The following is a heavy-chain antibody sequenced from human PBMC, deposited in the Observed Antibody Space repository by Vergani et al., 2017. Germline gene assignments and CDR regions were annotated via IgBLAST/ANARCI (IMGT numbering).Heavy chain of an antibody. D-gene: IGHD2-15*01. Sequence: QVQLVESGGGVVQPGRSLRLSCAASGFTFSSYGMHWVRQAPGKGLEWVAVISYDGSNKYYADSVKGRFTISRDNSKNTLYLQMNSLRAEDTAVYYCAKAAGVALLLEMGFDPWGQGTLVTVSS. CDR3: AKAAGVALLLEMGFDP. J-gene: IGHJ5*02. CDR2: ISYDGSNK. CDR1: GFTFSSYG. V-gene: IGHV3-30*18.